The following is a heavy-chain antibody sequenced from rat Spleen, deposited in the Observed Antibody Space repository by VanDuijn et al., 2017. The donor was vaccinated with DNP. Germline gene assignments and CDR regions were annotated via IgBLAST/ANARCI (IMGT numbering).Heavy chain of an antibody. D-gene: IGHD1-10*01. V-gene: IGHV5S23*01. CDR2: ISTSGGST. CDR3: ARGGTTTDY. CDR1: GFTFSNYD. J-gene: IGHJ2*01. Sequence: EVQLVESGGDLLQPGRSLKLSCAASGFTFSNYDMAWVRQAPTKGLEWVASISTSGGSTYYRDSVKGRFTVSRDNAKSTLYLQMDSLRSEDTATYYCARGGTTTDYWGQGVMVTVSS.